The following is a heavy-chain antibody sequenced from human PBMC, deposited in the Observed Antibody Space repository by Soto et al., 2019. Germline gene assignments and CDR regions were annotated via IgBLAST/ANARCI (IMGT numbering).Heavy chain of an antibody. Sequence: ASVKVSCKASGGTFSSYAISWVRQAPGQGLEWMGGIIPIFGTANYAQKFQGRVTITADESTSTAYMELSSLRSEDTAVYYCARAPKLDYYDSSGYRYYYGMDVWGQGTTVTVSS. V-gene: IGHV1-69*13. CDR2: IIPIFGTA. D-gene: IGHD3-22*01. CDR3: ARAPKLDYYDSSGYRYYYGMDV. J-gene: IGHJ6*02. CDR1: GGTFSSYA.